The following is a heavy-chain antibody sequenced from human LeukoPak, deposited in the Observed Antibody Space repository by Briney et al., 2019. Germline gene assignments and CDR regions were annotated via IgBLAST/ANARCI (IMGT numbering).Heavy chain of an antibody. Sequence: GESLKISCKGSGYSFTSYWIGWVRQMPGKGLEWMGIIYPGDSDTRYSPSFQGQVTISADKSISTAYLQWSSLKASDTAMYYCARPQKLGSLTFDFDYWGQGTLVTVSP. D-gene: IGHD7-27*01. V-gene: IGHV5-51*01. CDR3: ARPQKLGSLTFDFDY. CDR1: GYSFTSYW. CDR2: IYPGDSDT. J-gene: IGHJ4*02.